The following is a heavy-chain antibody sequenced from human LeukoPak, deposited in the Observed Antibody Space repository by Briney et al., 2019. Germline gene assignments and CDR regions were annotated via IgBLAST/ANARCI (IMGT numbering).Heavy chain of an antibody. D-gene: IGHD3-22*01. CDR1: GGSISSGSYY. Sequence: SQTLSLTCTVSGGSISSGSYYWSWIRQPAGKGLEWIGRIYTSGSTNYNPSLKSRVTLSVDTSKNQFSLKLSSVTAADTAVYYCARVKGGHYYDSSGYYGGYFDYWGQGTLVTVS. J-gene: IGHJ4*02. CDR2: IYTSGST. CDR3: ARVKGGHYYDSSGYYGGYFDY. V-gene: IGHV4-61*02.